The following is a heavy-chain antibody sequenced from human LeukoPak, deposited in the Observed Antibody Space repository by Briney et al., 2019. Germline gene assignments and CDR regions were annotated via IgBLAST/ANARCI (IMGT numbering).Heavy chain of an antibody. CDR1: GYTFTSYG. CDR2: ISPYNGNT. CDR3: AKDTSTIAVAGTCFDY. J-gene: IGHJ4*02. D-gene: IGHD6-19*01. V-gene: IGHV1-18*01. Sequence: GASVKVSCKASGYTFTSYGVSWVRQAPGQGLEWMGWISPYNGNTNYAQNFQGRVTMTTHTFTTTAYMELRSLRSDDTAVYYCAKDTSTIAVAGTCFDYWGQGTLVTVSS.